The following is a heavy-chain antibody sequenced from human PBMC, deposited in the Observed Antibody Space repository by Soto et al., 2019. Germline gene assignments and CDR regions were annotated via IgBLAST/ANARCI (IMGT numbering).Heavy chain of an antibody. CDR2: ISAYNGNT. Sequence: GASVKVSCKASGYTFTSYGISWVRQAPGQGLEWMGWISAYNGNTNYAQKLQGRVTMTTDTSTSTAYMELRSLRSDDTAVYYCARGGDVAYCSSTSCYAGWFDPWGQGTLVTVSS. J-gene: IGHJ5*02. V-gene: IGHV1-18*01. CDR3: ARGGDVAYCSSTSCYAGWFDP. D-gene: IGHD2-2*01. CDR1: GYTFTSYG.